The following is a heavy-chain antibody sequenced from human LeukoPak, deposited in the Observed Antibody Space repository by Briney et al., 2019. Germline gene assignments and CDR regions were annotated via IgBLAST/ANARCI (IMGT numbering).Heavy chain of an antibody. Sequence: SSETLSLTCAVYGGSFSGYYWSWIRQPPGKGLEWIGEINHSGSTNYNPSLKSRVTISVDTSKNQFSLKLSSVTAADTAVYYCARCNHDFWSGYLSAFDIWGQGTMVTVSS. J-gene: IGHJ3*02. CDR1: GGSFSGYY. CDR2: INHSGST. V-gene: IGHV4-34*01. D-gene: IGHD3-3*01. CDR3: ARCNHDFWSGYLSAFDI.